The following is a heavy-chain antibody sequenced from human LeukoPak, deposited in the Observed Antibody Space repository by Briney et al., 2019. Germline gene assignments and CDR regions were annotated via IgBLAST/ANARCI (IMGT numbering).Heavy chain of an antibody. CDR1: GFTFSSYA. CDR3: AKDHLVGTVADPRYGMDV. Sequence: TGGSLRLSCAASGFTFSSYAMSWVRQAPGKGLEWVSAISGSGGSTYYADSVEGRFTISRDNSKNTLYLQMNSLRAEDTAVYYCAKDHLVGTVADPRYGMDVWGQGTTVTVSS. V-gene: IGHV3-23*01. CDR2: ISGSGGST. D-gene: IGHD5-12*01. J-gene: IGHJ6*02.